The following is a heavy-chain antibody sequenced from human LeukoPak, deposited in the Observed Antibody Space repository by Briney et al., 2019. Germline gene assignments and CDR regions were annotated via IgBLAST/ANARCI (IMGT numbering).Heavy chain of an antibody. CDR1: EFTFSDYY. J-gene: IGHJ4*02. D-gene: IGHD4-17*01. CDR2: ISSSGSTI. CDR3: ARASYGDYDGLDY. V-gene: IGHV3-11*01. Sequence: KPGGSLRLSCAASEFTFSDYYMNWIRQAPGKGLEWISYISSSGSTIYYADSVKGRFTISRDNAKNSLYLQMNSLRAEDTAVYYCARASYGDYDGLDYWGQGTLVTVSP.